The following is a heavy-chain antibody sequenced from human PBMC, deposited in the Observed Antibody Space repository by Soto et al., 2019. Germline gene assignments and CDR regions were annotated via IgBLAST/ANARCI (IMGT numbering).Heavy chain of an antibody. CDR2: IKSKTDGGTT. Sequence: PGGSLRLSCAASGFTFSNAWMSWVRQAPGKGLEWVGRIKSKTDGGTTDYAAPVKGRFTISRDDSKNTLYLQMNSLKTEDTAVYYCTTGYTSSSAGFLGYFDYWGQGTLVTVSS. J-gene: IGHJ4*02. V-gene: IGHV3-15*01. CDR1: GFTFSNAW. D-gene: IGHD6-13*01. CDR3: TTGYTSSSAGFLGYFDY.